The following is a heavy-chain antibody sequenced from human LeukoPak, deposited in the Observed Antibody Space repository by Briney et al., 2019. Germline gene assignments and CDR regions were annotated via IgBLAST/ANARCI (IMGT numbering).Heavy chain of an antibody. V-gene: IGHV3-48*01. CDR1: GFTFSSYS. CDR2: ISSSSSTI. J-gene: IGHJ4*01. Sequence: GGSLRLSCAASGFTFSSYSMNWVRQAPGKGLEWVSYISSSSSTIYYADSVKGRFTISRDNAKNSLYLQMNSLRAEDTAVYYRSESRRYTIFGVVISFPYYFDFWGQGTPVTVSS. CDR3: SESRRYTIFGVVISFPYYFDF. D-gene: IGHD3-3*01.